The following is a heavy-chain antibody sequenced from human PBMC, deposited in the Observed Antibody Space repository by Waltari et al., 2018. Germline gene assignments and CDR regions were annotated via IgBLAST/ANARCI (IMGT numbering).Heavy chain of an antibody. Sequence: EVQVVESGGGLIQPGGCLRLSWAVSGFVVGGHYMSWVRQAPGKGLEWVSVIYSGGSSYYVDSVKGRFTISRDNSKNTIYLEMNSLRGEDTAVYFCVGHRFGSGSYFDYWGQGTPVTVSS. D-gene: IGHD3-10*01. J-gene: IGHJ4*02. CDR1: GFVVGGHY. CDR3: VGHRFGSGSYFDY. V-gene: IGHV3-53*01. CDR2: IYSGGSS.